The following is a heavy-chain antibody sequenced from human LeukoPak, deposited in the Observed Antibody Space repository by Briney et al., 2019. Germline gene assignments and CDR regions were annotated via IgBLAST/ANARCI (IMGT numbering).Heavy chain of an antibody. Sequence: QPGGSLRLSCAASGFTLSSYWMSWVRQAPGKGLEWVANIKQDGSEKYYLDSVKGRFTISRDNAENSLYLQMNSLRAEDTAVYYCATGASSGLEDWGQGILVTVSS. D-gene: IGHD6-19*01. CDR1: GFTLSSYW. CDR2: IKQDGSEK. V-gene: IGHV3-7*01. J-gene: IGHJ4*02. CDR3: ATGASSGLED.